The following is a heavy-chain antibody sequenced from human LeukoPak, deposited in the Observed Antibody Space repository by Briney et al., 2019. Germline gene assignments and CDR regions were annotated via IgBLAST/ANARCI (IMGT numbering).Heavy chain of an antibody. CDR1: GFTFSSYW. Sequence: GSLRLSCAASGFTFSSYWMNWARQPPGKGLEWIGEINHSGSTNYNPSLKSRVTISVDTSKNQFSLKLSSVTAADTAVYYCARGFTVAGTGWFDPWGQGTLVTVSS. J-gene: IGHJ5*02. D-gene: IGHD6-19*01. CDR3: ARGFTVAGTGWFDP. CDR2: INHSGST. V-gene: IGHV4-34*01.